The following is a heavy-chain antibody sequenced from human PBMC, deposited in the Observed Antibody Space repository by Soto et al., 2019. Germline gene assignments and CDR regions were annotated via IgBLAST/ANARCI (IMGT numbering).Heavy chain of an antibody. V-gene: IGHV3-21*01. Sequence: PGGSLRLSCAASGFTFSSYSMNWVRQAPGRGLEWVSSISSSSSYIYYADSVKGRFTISRDNAKNSLYLQMNSLRAEDTAVYYCARDKIAVAGTASGSEYYYYGMDVWGQGTTVTVSS. CDR2: ISSSSSYI. CDR3: ARDKIAVAGTASGSEYYYYGMDV. D-gene: IGHD6-19*01. CDR1: GFTFSSYS. J-gene: IGHJ6*02.